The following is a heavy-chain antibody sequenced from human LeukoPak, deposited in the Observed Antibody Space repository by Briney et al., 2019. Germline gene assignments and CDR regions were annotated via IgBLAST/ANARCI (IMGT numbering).Heavy chain of an antibody. D-gene: IGHD3-10*01. CDR2: IYTSGST. CDR3: ARGGGATRIDY. J-gene: IGHJ4*02. CDR1: GGSISSTSYY. V-gene: IGHV4-61*02. Sequence: SETLSLTCTVSGGSISSTSYYWSWIRQPAGKGLEWIGRIYTSGSTSYNPALKSRVTISVDTSKNQFSLKLTSVTAADTAVYYRARGGGATRIDYWGQGTLVTVSS.